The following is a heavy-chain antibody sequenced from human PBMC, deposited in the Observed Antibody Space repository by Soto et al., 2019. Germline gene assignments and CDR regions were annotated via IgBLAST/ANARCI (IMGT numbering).Heavy chain of an antibody. CDR3: ARDFDSRGFRFDP. CDR1: GGSISSGGYY. CDR2: IYNSGST. J-gene: IGHJ5*02. Sequence: PSETLSLTCTVSGGSISSGGYYWSWIRQHPGKGLEWIGYIYNSGSTYYNPSLNSRVTISVDTSKNQFSLKLSSVTAADTAVYYCARDFDSRGFRFDPWGQGILVTVSS. D-gene: IGHD3-22*01. V-gene: IGHV4-31*03.